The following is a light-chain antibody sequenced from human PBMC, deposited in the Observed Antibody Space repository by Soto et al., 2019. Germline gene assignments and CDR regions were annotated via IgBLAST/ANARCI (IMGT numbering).Light chain of an antibody. J-gene: IGKJ2*01. V-gene: IGKV4-1*01. CDR2: WAS. CDR3: QQYESTPPT. Sequence: DIVMTQSPDSLAVSLGERATINCKSSQSVLYSSNNKNYLAWYQQRPGQPPKLLIYWASTRESGVPDRFSGRGSGTDFTPPIPSPQAEGLAVYYCQQYESTPPTFGQGTKFEIK. CDR1: QSVLYSSNNKNY.